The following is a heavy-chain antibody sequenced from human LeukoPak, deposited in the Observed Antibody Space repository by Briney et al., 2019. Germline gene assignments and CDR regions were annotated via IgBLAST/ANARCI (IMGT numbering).Heavy chain of an antibody. CDR1: GFTFSSYA. V-gene: IGHV3-30*02. Sequence: GESLKISCAASGFTFSSYAIHWVRQGPGKGLEWVAYIAHHGSNKYYADSVKGRFTISRDNSKRTLYLQMNSLRADDTAVYYCAKDGSWSCTDWGQGTLVTVSS. J-gene: IGHJ4*02. CDR2: IAHHGSNK. D-gene: IGHD2-8*02. CDR3: AKDGSWSCTD.